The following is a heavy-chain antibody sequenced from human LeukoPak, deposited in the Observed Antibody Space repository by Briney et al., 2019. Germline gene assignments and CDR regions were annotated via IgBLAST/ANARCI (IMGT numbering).Heavy chain of an antibody. V-gene: IGHV3-23*01. CDR1: GFTFSKYA. D-gene: IGHD3-10*01. J-gene: IGHJ4*02. CDR2: LSGSGTTT. Sequence: GGSLRLSCAASGFTFSKYAMSWVRQAPGKGLEWVSALSGSGTTTYYADSVKGRFTISRDNSKDTLYLQMNSLRAEDTAVYYCAKAPGRYYFGSGTYYPFDYWGQGTLVTVSS. CDR3: AKAPGRYYFGSGTYYPFDY.